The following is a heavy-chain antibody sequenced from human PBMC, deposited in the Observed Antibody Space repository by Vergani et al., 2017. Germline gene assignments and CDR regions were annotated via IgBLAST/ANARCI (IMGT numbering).Heavy chain of an antibody. J-gene: IGHJ4*02. CDR1: GGSISSYY. CDR2: IYYSGST. CDR3: ARSLRVAATPVGYFDY. Sequence: QVQLQESGPGLVKPSETLSLTCTVSGGSISSYYWSWIRQPPGKGLEWIGYIYYSGSTNYNPSLKSRVTISVDTSKNQFSLKLSSVTAADTAVYYCARSLRVAATPVGYFDYWGQGTLVTVSS. V-gene: IGHV4-59*12. D-gene: IGHD2-15*01.